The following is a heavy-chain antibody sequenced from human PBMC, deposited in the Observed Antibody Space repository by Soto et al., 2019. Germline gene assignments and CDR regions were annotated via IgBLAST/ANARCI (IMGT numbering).Heavy chain of an antibody. CDR2: IWYDGSNK. CDR1: GFTFSSYG. J-gene: IGHJ1*01. V-gene: IGHV3-33*01. D-gene: IGHD6-13*01. CDR3: ARDDSSSWFEYFQH. Sequence: QVQLVESGGGVVQPGRSLRLSCAASGFTFSSYGMHWVRQAPGKGLEWVAVIWYDGSNKYYADSVKGRFTISRDNSKNTLYLRMNSLRAEDTAVYYCARDDSSSWFEYFQHWGQGTLVTVSS.